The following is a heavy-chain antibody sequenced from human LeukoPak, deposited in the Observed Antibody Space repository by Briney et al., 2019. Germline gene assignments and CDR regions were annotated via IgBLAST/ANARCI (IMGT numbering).Heavy chain of an antibody. CDR2: IWYDGSNK. Sequence: PGGSLRLSCAASGFTFSSYGMHWVRQAPGKGLEWVAVIWYDGSNKYYADSVKGRFTISRDNSKNTLYLQMNSLRAEDTAVYYCARGLDYYDSSGYYYPPLDYWGQGTLVTVSS. CDR3: ARGLDYYDSSGYYYPPLDY. V-gene: IGHV3-33*01. CDR1: GFTFSSYG. J-gene: IGHJ4*02. D-gene: IGHD3-22*01.